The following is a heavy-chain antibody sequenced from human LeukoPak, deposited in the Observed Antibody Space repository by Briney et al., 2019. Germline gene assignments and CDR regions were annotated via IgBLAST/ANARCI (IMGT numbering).Heavy chain of an antibody. J-gene: IGHJ3*02. CDR2: IYYSGST. V-gene: IGHV4-31*03. CDR3: ARDAREXAFDI. Sequence: PSETLSLTCTVSGGSISSGGYYWSWIRQHPGKGLEWIGYIYYSGSTYYNPSLKSRVTISVDTSKNQFSLKLSSVTAADTAVYYCARDAREXAFDIWGQGTMVTVSS. CDR1: GGSISSGGYY.